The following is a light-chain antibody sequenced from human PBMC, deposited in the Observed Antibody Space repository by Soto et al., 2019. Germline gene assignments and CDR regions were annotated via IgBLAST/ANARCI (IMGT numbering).Light chain of an antibody. CDR1: SSDVGAYIF. CDR2: DVN. CDR3: VSFASGTYV. V-gene: IGLV2-8*01. Sequence: QSALTQPPSASGSPGQSVTISCTGTSSDVGAYIFVSWYQQHPGKAPKLMVYDVNRRPPGVPDRFFGSKSGNTASLTVSGLPAEDEADYYLVSFASGTYVFGTWTKVTVL. J-gene: IGLJ1*01.